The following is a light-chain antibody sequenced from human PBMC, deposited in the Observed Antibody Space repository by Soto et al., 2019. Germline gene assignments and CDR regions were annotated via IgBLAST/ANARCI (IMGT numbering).Light chain of an antibody. Sequence: EIVMTQSPDTLSVSPGERVTLSCRASHTIARNLAWYQQKNGQAPGLLIHGASTRASGVPDRFSGSGSGTDFTLTISSLESEDIAVYYCQQFHNWPPQYTFGQGTKLQIK. CDR2: GAS. V-gene: IGKV3-15*01. CDR1: HTIARN. J-gene: IGKJ2*01. CDR3: QQFHNWPPQYT.